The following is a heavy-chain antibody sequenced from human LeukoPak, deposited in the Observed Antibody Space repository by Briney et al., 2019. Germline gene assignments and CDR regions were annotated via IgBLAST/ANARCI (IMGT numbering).Heavy chain of an antibody. CDR1: GGSFSGYY. D-gene: IGHD3-9*01. CDR3: AKVPTPHDWIYYYYGMDV. J-gene: IGHJ6*02. Sequence: SETLSLTCAVYGGSFSGYYWSWIRQPPGKGLEWIGEINHSGSTNYNPSLKSRVTISVDTSKNQFSLKLSSVTAADTAVYYCAKVPTPHDWIYYYYGMDVWGQGTTVTVSS. CDR2: INHSGST. V-gene: IGHV4-34*01.